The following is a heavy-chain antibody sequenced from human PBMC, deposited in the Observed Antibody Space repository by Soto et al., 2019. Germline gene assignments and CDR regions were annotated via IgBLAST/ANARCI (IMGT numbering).Heavy chain of an antibody. V-gene: IGHV3-64*04. J-gene: IGHJ5*02. Sequence: GGSLRLSCSASGFTFSSYAMHWVRQAPGKGLEYVSAISSNGGSTYYADSVKGRFTISRDNSKNTLYLQMNSLRAEDTAVYYCAKDQRSGYYDWFDPWGQGTLVTVSS. CDR1: GFTFSSYA. CDR2: ISSNGGST. CDR3: AKDQRSGYYDWFDP. D-gene: IGHD3-22*01.